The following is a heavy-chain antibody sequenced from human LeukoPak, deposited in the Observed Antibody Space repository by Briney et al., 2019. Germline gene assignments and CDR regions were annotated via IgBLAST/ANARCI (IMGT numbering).Heavy chain of an antibody. CDR1: GFTFSDYY. D-gene: IGHD2-15*01. Sequence: GGSLTLSCAASGFTFSDYYMSWIRQAPGKGLEWVSYIGSSDKTIYYADSVKGRFTISRDNARNSLYLQMNSLRAEDTAVYYCARRKRDCSGGSCYSRFDYWGQGTLVTVSS. CDR2: IGSSDKTI. J-gene: IGHJ4*02. CDR3: ARRKRDCSGGSCYSRFDY. V-gene: IGHV3-11*01.